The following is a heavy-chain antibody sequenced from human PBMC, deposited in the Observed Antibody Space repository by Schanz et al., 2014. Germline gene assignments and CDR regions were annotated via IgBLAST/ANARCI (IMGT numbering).Heavy chain of an antibody. CDR1: GYTFSSYG. J-gene: IGHJ4*02. V-gene: IGHV1-18*01. CDR2: INGYNGHT. D-gene: IGHD6-19*01. Sequence: QLAPSGAEVKKPGASVKVSCKASGYTFSSYGITWVRQAPGQGLEWMGWINGYNGHTLYAQKFRGRVTMTTDTSTSTSYMELTSLRFDDTAVYYCARGGYSSGWYDRDIAHFDYWGQGTLVAVSS. CDR3: ARGGYSSGWYDRDIAHFDY.